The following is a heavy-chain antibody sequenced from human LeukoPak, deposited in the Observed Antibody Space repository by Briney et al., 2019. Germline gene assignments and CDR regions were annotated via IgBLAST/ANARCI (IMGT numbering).Heavy chain of an antibody. CDR1: GFTVSSNY. J-gene: IGHJ3*02. CDR3: ATLFRRGRGAFDI. Sequence: GGSLRLSCAASGFTVSSNYMSWVRQAPGKGLEWVSVIYSGGSTYYADSVKGRFTISRDNSKNTLYLQMNSLRAEDTAVYYCATLFRRGRGAFDIWGQGTMVTVSS. CDR2: IYSGGST. V-gene: IGHV3-66*01. D-gene: IGHD2-15*01.